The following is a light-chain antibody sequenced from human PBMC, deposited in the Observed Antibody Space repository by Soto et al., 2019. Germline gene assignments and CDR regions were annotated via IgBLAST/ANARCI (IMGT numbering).Light chain of an antibody. CDR1: QRVSSH. Sequence: ETVMTQSPVTLSVSPGDTATLSCRASQRVSSHLAWYQQKPGQAPRLLIYAASTRATGIPVRFSGSGSGPEFTLTINSLQSEDFAIYYCQRYNNWPLTFGGGTKVDIK. CDR2: AAS. V-gene: IGKV3-15*01. J-gene: IGKJ4*01. CDR3: QRYNNWPLT.